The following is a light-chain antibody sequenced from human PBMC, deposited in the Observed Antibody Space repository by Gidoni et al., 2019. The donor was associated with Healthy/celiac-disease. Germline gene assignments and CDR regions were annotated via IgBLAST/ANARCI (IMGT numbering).Light chain of an antibody. CDR3: SSYTSSSTPL. CDR2: DVS. Sequence: QSALTQPASVSGSPGQSITIYCTGTSSDVGGYNYVSWYQQHPGKAPKLMIYDVSNRPSGVSNRFSGSKSGNTASLTISGLQAEDEADYYCSSYTSSSTPLFGGGTKLTGL. CDR1: SSDVGGYNY. V-gene: IGLV2-14*03. J-gene: IGLJ2*01.